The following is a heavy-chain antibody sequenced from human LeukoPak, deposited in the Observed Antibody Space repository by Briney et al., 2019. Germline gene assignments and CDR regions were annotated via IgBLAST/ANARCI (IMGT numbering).Heavy chain of an antibody. J-gene: IGHJ4*02. CDR2: IIGSGGGT. V-gene: IGHV3-23*01. CDR1: QLTSRSYP. Sequence: QPGGSRILSCAPSQLTSRSYPMSWVRQPPGTWLEWVSVIIGSGGGTYYAASGKGRFTLSRDNSKDTLYLQMNCLRAEDTAVYYCAKGGVSRWIVIVPPAVPPDSWGQGTLVTVSS. D-gene: IGHD2-2*01. CDR3: AKGGVSRWIVIVPPAVPPDS.